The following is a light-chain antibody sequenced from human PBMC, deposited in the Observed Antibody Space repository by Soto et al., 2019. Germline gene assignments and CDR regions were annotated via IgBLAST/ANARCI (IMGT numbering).Light chain of an antibody. V-gene: IGKV3-20*01. CDR1: QTVSSSF. CDR3: QQYGSSPQT. CDR2: GAS. J-gene: IGKJ1*01. Sequence: EIVLTQSPGTLSLSPGQRATLSCRASQTVSSSFLAWYQHKPGQAPRLLIYGASSSATDIPDRFSGSGSGTDFTLTINRLEPEDFAVYYCQQYGSSPQTFGQGTKVEIK.